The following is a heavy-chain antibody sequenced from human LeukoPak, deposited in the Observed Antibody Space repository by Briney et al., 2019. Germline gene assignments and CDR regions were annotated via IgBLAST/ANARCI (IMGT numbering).Heavy chain of an antibody. D-gene: IGHD2-15*01. CDR1: GGIFSTFA. J-gene: IGHJ6*02. V-gene: IGHV1-69*04. CDR2: IIPILGLS. CDR3: ARVRLYCSGGSCYTYYYYYGMDV. Sequence: SVKVSCKASGGIFSTFAINWVRQAPGQGLEWMGRIIPILGLSNSAHKFQGRVTITADTSTSTAYMELSSLRSEDTAVYYCARVRLYCSGGSCYTYYYYYGMDVWGQGTTVTVSS.